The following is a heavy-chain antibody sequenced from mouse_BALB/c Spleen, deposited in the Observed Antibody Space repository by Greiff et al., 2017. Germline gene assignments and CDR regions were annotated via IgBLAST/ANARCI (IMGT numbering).Heavy chain of an antibody. D-gene: IGHD2-14*01. CDR3: ARSSFRYLFAY. CDR2: INPYNDGT. V-gene: IGHV1-14*01. CDR1: GYTFTSYV. Sequence: EVKLVESGPELVKPGASVKMSCKASGYTFTSYVMHWVKQKPGQGLEWIGYINPYNDGTKYNEKFKGKATLTSDKSSSTAYMELSSLTSEDSAVYYCARSSFRYLFAYWGQGTLVTVSA. J-gene: IGHJ3*01.